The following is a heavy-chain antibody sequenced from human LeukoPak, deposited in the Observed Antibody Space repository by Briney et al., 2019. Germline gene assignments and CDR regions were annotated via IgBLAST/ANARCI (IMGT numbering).Heavy chain of an antibody. CDR1: GYTFSSYA. J-gene: IGHJ4*02. V-gene: IGHV1-3*01. D-gene: IGHD6-13*01. Sequence: ASVKVSCKASGYTFSSYAMHWVRQAPGQRLEWMGWINAGNGNTKYSQKFQGRVTITRDTSASAAYMELSSLRSEDTAVYYCARAGFSSSSIAYWGQGTLVTVSS. CDR2: INAGNGNT. CDR3: ARAGFSSSSIAY.